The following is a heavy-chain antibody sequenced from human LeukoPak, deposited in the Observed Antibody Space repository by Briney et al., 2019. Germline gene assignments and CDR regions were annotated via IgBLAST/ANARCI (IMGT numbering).Heavy chain of an antibody. V-gene: IGHV1-69*05. Sequence: SVKVSCKASGGTFSSYAISWVRQAPGQGLEWMGGIIPIFGTANYAQKFQGRVTITTDESTSTAYMELSSLRSEDTAVYYCARDHTPVPAAIRGVWFDPWGQGTLVTVSS. J-gene: IGHJ5*02. CDR2: IIPIFGTA. CDR1: GGTFSSYA. D-gene: IGHD2-2*02. CDR3: ARDHTPVPAAIRGVWFDP.